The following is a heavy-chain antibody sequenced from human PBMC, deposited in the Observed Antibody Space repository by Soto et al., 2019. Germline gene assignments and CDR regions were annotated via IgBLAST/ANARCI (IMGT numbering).Heavy chain of an antibody. V-gene: IGHV1-18*01. CDR2: ISAYNGNT. J-gene: IGHJ3*02. Sequence: GASVKVSCKASGYTFTSYGISWVRQAPGQGLEWMGWISAYNGNTNYAQKLQGRVTMTTDTSTSTAYMELRSLRSDDTAVYYCARDLCSGGSCYSDACDIWGQGTMVTVSS. CDR3: ARDLCSGGSCYSDACDI. D-gene: IGHD2-15*01. CDR1: GYTFTSYG.